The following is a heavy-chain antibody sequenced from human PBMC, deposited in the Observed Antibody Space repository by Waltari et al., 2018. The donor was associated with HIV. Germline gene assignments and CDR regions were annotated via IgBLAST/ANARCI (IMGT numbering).Heavy chain of an antibody. CDR3: ARDLAYSSTWPSY. CDR2: ISFEGAKK. CDR1: GFSFSGYD. V-gene: IGHV3-30*03. D-gene: IGHD6-13*01. J-gene: IGHJ4*02. Sequence: QVRLVESGGGVVQPGRSLRLSCEASGFSFSGYDMHWVRQTPDKGLEWVAGISFEGAKKNYIDSVKGRFTVSRDNSKNTMYLQMNNLRPDDTAVYYCARDLAYSSTWPSYWGQGTLVTVSS.